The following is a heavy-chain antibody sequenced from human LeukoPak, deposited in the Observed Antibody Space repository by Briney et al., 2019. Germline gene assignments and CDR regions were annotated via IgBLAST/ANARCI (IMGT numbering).Heavy chain of an antibody. V-gene: IGHV3-43*02. Sequence: GGSLRLSCAASGLTIHDYSMHWIRQRPGKGLEWVSLINNEGPRYVDSVKGRFTTSRDSDKNSLYLQMSSLRTEDTAFYYCARDNYHYGDYDYWGQGTLVTVSS. D-gene: IGHD4-17*01. CDR2: INNEGPR. CDR3: ARDNYHYGDYDY. CDR1: GLTIHDYS. J-gene: IGHJ4*02.